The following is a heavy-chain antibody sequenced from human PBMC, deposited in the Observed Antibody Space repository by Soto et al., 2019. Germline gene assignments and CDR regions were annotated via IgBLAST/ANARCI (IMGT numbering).Heavy chain of an antibody. CDR1: GGSISSSSYY. Sequence: QLQLQESGPGLVKPSETLSLTCTVSGGSISSSSYYWGWIRQPPGKGLEWIGSIYYSGSTYYNPSLKSRVTISVDNSKNQFSLKLSSVTAADTAVYYCARHTPAISISDHWGQGTLVTVSS. V-gene: IGHV4-39*01. CDR3: ARHTPAISISDH. CDR2: IYYSGST. J-gene: IGHJ4*02. D-gene: IGHD2-15*01.